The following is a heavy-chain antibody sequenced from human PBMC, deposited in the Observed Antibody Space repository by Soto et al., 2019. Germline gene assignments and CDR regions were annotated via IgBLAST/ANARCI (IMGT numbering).Heavy chain of an antibody. V-gene: IGHV3-11*06. CDR3: ASGAGAILIDY. J-gene: IGHJ4*02. CDR1: GFTFSDYY. CDR2: ISSSSSYT. D-gene: IGHD2-21*01. Sequence: PGGSLRLSCAASGFTFSDYYMSWIRQAPGKGLEWVSYISSSSSYTNYADSVKGRFTISRDNAKNSLYLQMNSLRAEDTAVYYCASGAGAILIDYWGQGTLVTVSS.